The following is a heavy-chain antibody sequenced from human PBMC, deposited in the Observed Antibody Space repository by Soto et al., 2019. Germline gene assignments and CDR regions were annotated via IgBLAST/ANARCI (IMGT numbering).Heavy chain of an antibody. J-gene: IGHJ4*02. CDR2: IDLDSSHT. V-gene: IGHV1-2*02. CDR3: GLEPTGTGGFDY. Sequence: QVQLVQSGPEVKMPGASVKVSCKASGHTFTGHHMHWVRQAPGQGLEWMAYIDLDSSHTKYAQIFQGRVTTTRDTSITTAYMELSGLRSDATALYYCGLEPTGTGGFDYWGQGTVLTVSS. D-gene: IGHD7-27*01. CDR1: GHTFTGHH.